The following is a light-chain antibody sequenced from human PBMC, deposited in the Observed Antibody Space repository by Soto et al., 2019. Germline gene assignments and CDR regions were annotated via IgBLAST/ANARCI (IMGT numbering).Light chain of an antibody. V-gene: IGKV1-5*03. CDR3: QQYNVYWT. CDR1: QSINIW. CDR2: LAS. J-gene: IGKJ1*01. Sequence: DIQMTQSPSTLSASVVDRVTITCRASQSINIWLAWYQQKPGRAPKLLIYLASTLASGVPSRFSGSGSGTEFTLTISSLQPDDFATYDCQQYNVYWTFGQGTKVDNK.